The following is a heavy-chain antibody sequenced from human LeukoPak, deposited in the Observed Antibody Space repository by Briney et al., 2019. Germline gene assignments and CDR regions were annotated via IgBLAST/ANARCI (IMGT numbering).Heavy chain of an antibody. J-gene: IGHJ4*02. D-gene: IGHD3-22*01. CDR1: GFSFSDYA. V-gene: IGHV3-30*02. Sequence: GGSLRLSCAASGFSFSDYALHWVRQAPGKGLEWVAFIRYDGSNKYYADSVKGRFTISRDNSKNTLYLQMNSLRAEDTAVYYCAREVWDYYDSSGYSQGFDYWGQGTLVTVSS. CDR3: AREVWDYYDSSGYSQGFDY. CDR2: IRYDGSNK.